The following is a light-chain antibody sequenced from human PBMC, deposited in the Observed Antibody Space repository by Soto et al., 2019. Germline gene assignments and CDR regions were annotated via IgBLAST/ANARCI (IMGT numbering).Light chain of an antibody. CDR1: QSISSY. CDR3: QQSYSTPIT. Sequence: IQMTQSQSSLSASVGDRVSITCRASQSISSYLNWYQQKPGKAPKLLIYAASSLQSGVPSRFSGSGSGTDFTLTISSLQPEDFATYYCQQSYSTPITFGQGTRLEIK. CDR2: AAS. J-gene: IGKJ5*01. V-gene: IGKV1-39*01.